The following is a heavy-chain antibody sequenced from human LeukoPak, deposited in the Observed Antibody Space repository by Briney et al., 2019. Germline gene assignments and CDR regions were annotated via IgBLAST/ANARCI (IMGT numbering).Heavy chain of an antibody. CDR3: ARESIPSYCGGDCTYYFDY. V-gene: IGHV1-18*01. D-gene: IGHD2-21*02. Sequence: ASVKVSCKASGYTFTSYGISRVRQAPGQGLEWMGWISAYNGNTNYAQKLQGRVTMTTDTSTSTAYMELRSLRSDDTAVYYCARESIPSYCGGDCTYYFDYWGQGTLVTVSS. CDR2: ISAYNGNT. J-gene: IGHJ4*02. CDR1: GYTFTSYG.